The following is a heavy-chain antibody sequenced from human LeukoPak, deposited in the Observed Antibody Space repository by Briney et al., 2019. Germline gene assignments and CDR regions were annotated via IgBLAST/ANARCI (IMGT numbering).Heavy chain of an antibody. CDR3: ARGGTWLRYFDWLYYFDY. CDR1: GYTFTSYD. CDR2: MNPNSGNT. V-gene: IGHV1-8*01. Sequence: ASVKVSCKASGYTFTSYDINWVRQATGQGLEWMGWMNPNSGNTGYAQKFQGRVTMTRNTSISTAYMELSSLRSEDTAVYYCARGGTWLRYFDWLYYFDYWGQGTLVTVSS. D-gene: IGHD3-9*01. J-gene: IGHJ4*02.